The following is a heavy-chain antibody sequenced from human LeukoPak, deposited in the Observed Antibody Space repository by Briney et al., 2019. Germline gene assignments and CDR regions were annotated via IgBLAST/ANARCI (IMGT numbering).Heavy chain of an antibody. V-gene: IGHV4-34*01. J-gene: IGHJ4*02. CDR1: GVSISSY. CDR3: ARGLKYYYDSSGYPPLGY. D-gene: IGHD3-22*01. Sequence: SETLSLTCTVSGVSISSYWSWIRQPPGKGLEWIGEINHSGSTNYNPSLKSRVTISVDTSKNQFSLKLSSVTAADTAVYYCARGLKYYYDSSGYPPLGYWGQGTLVTVSS. CDR2: INHSGST.